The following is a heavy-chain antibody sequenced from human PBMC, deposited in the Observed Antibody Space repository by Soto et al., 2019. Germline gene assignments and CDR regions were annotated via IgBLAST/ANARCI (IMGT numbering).Heavy chain of an antibody. Sequence: QVQLVQSGAEVKKPGSSVKVSCKAPGGTFSSYAISWVRQAPGQGLGWMGGIIPIFGTAKYAQKFQGRVTITADEYTSSGYMELSSLRSADTAVYYCARSQGGSSSLDIYYYYYYGMDVWGQGTTVTVSS. J-gene: IGHJ6*02. CDR1: GGTFSSYA. D-gene: IGHD2-15*01. CDR3: ARSQGGSSSLDIYYYYYYGMDV. CDR2: IIPIFGTA. V-gene: IGHV1-69*01.